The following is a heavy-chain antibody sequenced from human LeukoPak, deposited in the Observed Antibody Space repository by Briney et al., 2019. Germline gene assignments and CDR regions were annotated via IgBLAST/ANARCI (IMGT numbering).Heavy chain of an antibody. CDR1: SGSISIINW. J-gene: IGHJ4*02. D-gene: IGHD2-15*01. V-gene: IGHV4-4*02. CDR2: IYHSGST. Sequence: PSETLSLTCAVSSGSISIINWWSWVRQPPGKGLEWIGEIYHSGSTNYNPSLKSRVTMSVDKSKNQFSLTLSSVTAADTAVYYCARLGYCSAGSCYSGFDYWGQGTLVTVSS. CDR3: ARLGYCSAGSCYSGFDY.